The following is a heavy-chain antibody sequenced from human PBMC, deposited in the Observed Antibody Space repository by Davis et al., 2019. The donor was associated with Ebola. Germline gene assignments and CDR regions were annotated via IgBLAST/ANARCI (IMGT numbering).Heavy chain of an antibody. J-gene: IGHJ6*02. V-gene: IGHV4-39*07. D-gene: IGHD4-11*01. CDR1: GGSISSYY. CDR3: ARDLRLYYYGMDV. Sequence: MPSETLSLTCTVSGGSISSYYWGWIRQPPGKGLEWIGSIYYSGSTYYNPSLKSRVTISVDTSKNQFSLKLSSVTAADTAVYYCARDLRLYYYGMDVWGQGTTVTVSS. CDR2: IYYSGST.